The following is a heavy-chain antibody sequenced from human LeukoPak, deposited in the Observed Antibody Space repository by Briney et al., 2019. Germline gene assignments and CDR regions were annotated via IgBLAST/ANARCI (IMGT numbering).Heavy chain of an antibody. CDR2: ITASGGST. J-gene: IGHJ4*02. Sequence: GGSLRLSCAASGFTFSDYAMSWVRQAPGEGLEWVSSITASGGSTYYADSVKGRFTISRDNSKNTLYLQMNSLRGEDTAGYYCAKRGSQKYFDSWGQGTLVTVSS. CDR1: GFTFSDYA. V-gene: IGHV3-23*01. CDR3: AKRGSQKYFDS. D-gene: IGHD1-26*01.